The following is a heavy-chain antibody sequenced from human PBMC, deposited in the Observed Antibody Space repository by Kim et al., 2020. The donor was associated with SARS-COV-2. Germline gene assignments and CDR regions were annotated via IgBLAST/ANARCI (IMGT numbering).Heavy chain of an antibody. CDR3: ARGGRAAGTTS. D-gene: IGHD6-13*01. J-gene: IGHJ5*02. CDR2: T. V-gene: IGHV4-59*09. Sequence: TNYNPSLKSRVTISVNTSKNQFALKLSSVTAADTAVYYCARGGRAAGTTSWGQGTLVTVSS.